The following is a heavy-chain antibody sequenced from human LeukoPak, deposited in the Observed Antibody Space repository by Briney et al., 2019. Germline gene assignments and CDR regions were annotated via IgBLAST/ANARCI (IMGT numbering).Heavy chain of an antibody. J-gene: IGHJ4*02. CDR1: GYTFTGYY. CDR2: INPNSGST. CDR3: ARDRRGSGYYYS. D-gene: IGHD3-22*01. Sequence: GASVKVSCKASGYTFTGYYMHWVRQAPGQGLEWMGWINPNSGSTNYAQKFQGRVTMTRDTSISTAYMELSRLRSDDTAVYYCARDRRGSGYYYSWGQGTLVTVPS. V-gene: IGHV1-2*02.